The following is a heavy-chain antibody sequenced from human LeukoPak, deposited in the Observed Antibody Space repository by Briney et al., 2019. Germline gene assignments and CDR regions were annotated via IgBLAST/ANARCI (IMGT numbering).Heavy chain of an antibody. CDR3: ARKQARFGELSWGDFDY. V-gene: IGHV1-2*02. D-gene: IGHD3-10*01. CDR2: INPHSGGT. J-gene: IGHJ4*02. Sequence: ASVTVSCKASGNTFTGYYMHWVRQAPGQGLEWMGWINPHSGGTNYAQKFQGRVTMTRDTSISTAYMELSRLRSDDTAVYYCARKQARFGELSWGDFDYWGQGTLVTVSS. CDR1: GNTFTGYY.